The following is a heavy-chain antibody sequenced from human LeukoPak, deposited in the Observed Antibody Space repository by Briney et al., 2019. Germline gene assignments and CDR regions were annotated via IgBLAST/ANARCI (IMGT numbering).Heavy chain of an antibody. D-gene: IGHD3-22*01. Sequence: PSETLSLTCAVSGGSISSGGYSWSWIRQPPGKGLEWIGYIYHSGSTNYNPSLKSRVTISVDTSKNQFSLKLSSVTAADTAVYYCARGLSDYYDSSGYYVPWGQGTLVTVSS. V-gene: IGHV4-30-2*01. J-gene: IGHJ5*02. CDR3: ARGLSDYYDSSGYYVP. CDR2: IYHSGST. CDR1: GGSISSGGYS.